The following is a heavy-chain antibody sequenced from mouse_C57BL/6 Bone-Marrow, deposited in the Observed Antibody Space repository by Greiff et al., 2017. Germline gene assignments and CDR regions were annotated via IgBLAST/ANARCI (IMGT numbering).Heavy chain of an antibody. J-gene: IGHJ2*01. Sequence: EVQLVESEGGLVQPGRSMKLSCTASGFTFSDYYMAWVRQVPEKGLEWVANINYDGSSTYYLDSLKSRFIISRDNAKNILYLQMSSLKSEDTATYYCARVYYDYDGGYYFDYWGQGTTLTVSS. CDR1: GFTFSDYY. D-gene: IGHD2-4*01. V-gene: IGHV5-16*01. CDR2: INYDGSST. CDR3: ARVYYDYDGGYYFDY.